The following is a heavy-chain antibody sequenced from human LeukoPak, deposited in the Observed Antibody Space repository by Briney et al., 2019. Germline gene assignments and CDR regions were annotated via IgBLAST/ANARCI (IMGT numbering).Heavy chain of an antibody. J-gene: IGHJ4*02. CDR3: AKHQEYTYKAARGVFVY. CDR1: GFTFTSFG. Sequence: GGSLRLSCAAAGFTFTSFGMSWVRQAPGKGLEWVSVMSGSGNSTFYADSVKGRFTISRDSSKNTLYLQMNSLRAEDTAIYYCAKHQEYTYKAARGVFVYGGEGTLVTVSS. D-gene: IGHD3-10*01. V-gene: IGHV3-23*01. CDR2: MSGSGNST.